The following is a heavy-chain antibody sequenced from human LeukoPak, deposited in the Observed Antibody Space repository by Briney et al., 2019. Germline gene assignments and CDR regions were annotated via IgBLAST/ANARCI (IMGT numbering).Heavy chain of an antibody. CDR2: IYYSGST. J-gene: IGHJ4*02. CDR1: GGSISSYY. Sequence: SETLSLTCTVSGGSISSYYWSWIRQPPGKGLEWIGFIYYSGSTNYNPSLKSRVTISVDTSKNQFSLKLSSMTAADTAVYYCARASSSWIKFDYWGQGTLVTVSS. V-gene: IGHV4-59*01. CDR3: ARASSSWIKFDY. D-gene: IGHD6-13*01.